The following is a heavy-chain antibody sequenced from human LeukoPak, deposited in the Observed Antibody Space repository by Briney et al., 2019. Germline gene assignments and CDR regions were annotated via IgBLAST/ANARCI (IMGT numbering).Heavy chain of an antibody. D-gene: IGHD5-24*01. J-gene: IGHJ4*02. CDR3: AKDLAEMATIIDY. V-gene: IGHV3-23*01. Sequence: PGGSLRLSCAASGFTFSSYAMSWVRQAPGKGLEWVSAISCSGGSTYYADSVKGRFTISRDNSKNTLYLQLNSMRAEDTAVYYCAKDLAEMATIIDYWGQGTLVTVSS. CDR2: ISCSGGST. CDR1: GFTFSSYA.